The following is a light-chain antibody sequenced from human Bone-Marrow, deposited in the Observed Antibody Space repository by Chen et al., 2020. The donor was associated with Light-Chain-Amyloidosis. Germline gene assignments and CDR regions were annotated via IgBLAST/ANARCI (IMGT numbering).Light chain of an antibody. CDR2: ETS. Sequence: EIVLTQSPATLSLYPGERATLSCRASQSVGSYLAWYQQRLGQAPRLLIYETSKRATGIPPKFSGSGSGTDFTLTIDSLEPEDFAVYFCQQRRDWPREYTFGQGTKLEIK. J-gene: IGKJ2*01. CDR1: QSVGSY. CDR3: QQRRDWPREYT. V-gene: IGKV3-11*01.